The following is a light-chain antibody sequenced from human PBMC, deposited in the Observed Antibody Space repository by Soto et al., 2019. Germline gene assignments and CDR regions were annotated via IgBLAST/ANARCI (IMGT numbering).Light chain of an antibody. J-gene: IGLJ2*01. Sequence: QSVLTQPPSASGSPGQSVTISCTGTSSDVGGYNYVSWYQHHPGKAPKLMIYEVSKRPSGVPDRFSGSKSGNTASLTVSGLQADDEADYYCSSYAGSNNVVFGGGTKLTVL. CDR2: EVS. CDR1: SSDVGGYNY. CDR3: SSYAGSNNVV. V-gene: IGLV2-8*01.